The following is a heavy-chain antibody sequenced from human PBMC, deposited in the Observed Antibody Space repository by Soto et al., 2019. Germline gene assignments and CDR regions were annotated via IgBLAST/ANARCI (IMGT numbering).Heavy chain of an antibody. J-gene: IGHJ6*02. D-gene: IGHD6-6*01. CDR3: AKPPSSGYYGMDV. CDR1: GFTFSSYG. CDR2: ISYDGSNK. Sequence: GGSLRLSCAASGFTFSSYGMHWVRQAPGKGLEWVAVISYDGSNKYYADSVKGRFTISRDNSKNTLYLQMNSLRAEDTAVYYCAKPPSSGYYGMDVWGQGTTVTVSS. V-gene: IGHV3-30*18.